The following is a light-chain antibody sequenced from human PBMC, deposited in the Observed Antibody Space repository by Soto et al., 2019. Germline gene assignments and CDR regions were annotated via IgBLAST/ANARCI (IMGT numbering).Light chain of an antibody. V-gene: IGKV1-5*01. J-gene: IGKJ1*01. CDR2: DAS. Sequence: IQMAHTPSTLSASLVDIVTITILASQSISSWLAWYQQKPGKAPKLLIYDASSLESGVPSRFSGSGSGTEFTLTISSLQPDDFATYYCQQYNSYSGTFGQGTKVDIK. CDR3: QQYNSYSGT. CDR1: QSISSW.